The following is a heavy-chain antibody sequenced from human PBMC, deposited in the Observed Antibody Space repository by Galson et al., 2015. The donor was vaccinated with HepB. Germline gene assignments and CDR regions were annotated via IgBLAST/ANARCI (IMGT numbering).Heavy chain of an antibody. CDR3: ARLGLTTVTTFDY. Sequence: SGGTFSSYAISWVRQAPGQGLEWMGGIIPIFGTANYAQKFQGRVTITADKSTSTAYMELSSLRSEDTAVYYCARLGLTTVTTFDYWGQGTLVTVSS. J-gene: IGHJ4*02. D-gene: IGHD4-17*01. CDR2: IIPIFGTA. V-gene: IGHV1-69*06. CDR1: GGTFSSYA.